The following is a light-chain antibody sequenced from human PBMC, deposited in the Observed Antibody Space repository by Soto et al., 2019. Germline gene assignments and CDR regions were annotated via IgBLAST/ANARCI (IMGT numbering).Light chain of an antibody. CDR3: QAWDSPTVV. J-gene: IGLJ2*01. CDR2: QDN. CDR1: KLGDKY. Sequence: SYELTQPPSVSVSPGQTASIACSGDKLGDKYVSWYQQKPGQSPVLVIYQDNKRPSGIPERFSGSNSGNTATLTIIGTQAMDEADYYCQAWDSPTVVFGGGTQLTVL. V-gene: IGLV3-1*01.